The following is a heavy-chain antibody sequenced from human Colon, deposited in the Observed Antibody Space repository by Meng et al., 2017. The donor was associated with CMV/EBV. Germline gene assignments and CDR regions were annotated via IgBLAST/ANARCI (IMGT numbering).Heavy chain of an antibody. CDR3: ARELAGQPPNAYDI. CDR2: IYYSGST. D-gene: IGHD2-2*01. Sequence: SETLSLTCTVSGGSISSSSYYWGWIRQPPGKGLEWIGSIYYSGSTYYNPSLKSRVTISVDTSNNQFSLKLRSVTAADTAVYYCARELAGQPPNAYDIWGRGTLVTVSS. V-gene: IGHV4-39*07. CDR1: GGSISSSSYY. J-gene: IGHJ3*02.